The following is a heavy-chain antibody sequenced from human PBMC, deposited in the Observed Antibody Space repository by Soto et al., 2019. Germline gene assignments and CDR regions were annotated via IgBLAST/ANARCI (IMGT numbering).Heavy chain of an antibody. CDR2: FSGIGGNT. D-gene: IGHD3-3*01. CDR3: AKPSFGVVIPTFDY. Sequence: EVQLLESGGGLVQPGGSLRLSCAASGFSFSTYAMNWVRQAPGKGLEWVAAFSGIGGNTYYADSVKGRFTISRDNSKNTLYLQMDSLRAEDTAVYYCAKPSFGVVIPTFDYWGQGTLVTVSS. V-gene: IGHV3-23*01. CDR1: GFSFSTYA. J-gene: IGHJ4*02.